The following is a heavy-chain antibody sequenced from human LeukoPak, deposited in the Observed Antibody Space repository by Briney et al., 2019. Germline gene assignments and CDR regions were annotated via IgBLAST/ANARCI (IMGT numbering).Heavy chain of an antibody. CDR3: ARLPVVVVAATQYYFDY. CDR2: ISSSSSSYI. CDR1: GFTFSSYS. D-gene: IGHD2-15*01. J-gene: IGHJ4*02. Sequence: GGSLRLSCAASGFTFSSYSMNWVRQAPGKGLEWVSSISSSSSSYIYYADSVKGRFTISRDNAKNSLYLQMNSLRAEDTAVYYCARLPVVVVAATQYYFDYWGQGTLVTVSS. V-gene: IGHV3-21*01.